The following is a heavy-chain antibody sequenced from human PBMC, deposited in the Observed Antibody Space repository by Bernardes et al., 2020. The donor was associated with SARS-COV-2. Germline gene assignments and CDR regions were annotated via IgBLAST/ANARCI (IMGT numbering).Heavy chain of an antibody. CDR2: ISYDGSNK. J-gene: IGHJ4*02. D-gene: IGHD3-9*01. CDR3: AKEEILTGYSFDY. Sequence: GGSLRLSCAASGFTFSSYGMHWVRQAPGKGLEWVAVISYDGSNKYYADSVKGRFTISRDNSKNTLYLQMNSLRAEDTAVYYCAKEEILTGYSFDYWGQGTLVTVSS. CDR1: GFTFSSYG. V-gene: IGHV3-30*18.